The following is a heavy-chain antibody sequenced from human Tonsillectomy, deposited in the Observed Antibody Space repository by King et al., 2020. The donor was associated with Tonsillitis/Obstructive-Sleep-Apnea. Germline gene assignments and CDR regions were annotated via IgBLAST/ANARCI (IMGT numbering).Heavy chain of an antibody. CDR2: IIPILGIA. CDR3: ARGGKQISRAQTAYYDFWSGWFDP. V-gene: IGHV1-69*04. D-gene: IGHD3-3*01. Sequence: VQLVQSGAEVKKPGSSVKVSCKASGGTFSSYAISWVRQAPGQGLEWMGRIIPILGIANYAQKFQGRVTITADKSTSTAYMELSSLRSEDTAAYYCARGGKQISRAQTAYYDFWSGWFDPWGQGTLVTVSS. J-gene: IGHJ5*02. CDR1: GGTFSSYA.